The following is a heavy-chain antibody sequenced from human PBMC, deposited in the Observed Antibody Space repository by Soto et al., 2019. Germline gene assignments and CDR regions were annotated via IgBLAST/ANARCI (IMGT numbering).Heavy chain of an antibody. CDR1: GGSITSYY. CDR2: IYYSGGT. J-gene: IGHJ4*02. CDR3: ASHYRRRGWEWATEPLFDY. D-gene: IGHD6-19*01. V-gene: IGHV4-59*01. Sequence: PSETLSLTCTVSGGSITSYYWSWIRQPPGKGLEWIGYIYYSGGTNYNPSLKSRVTISVDTSKNQFSLKLSSVTAADTAVYYCASHYRRRGWEWATEPLFDYWGQGTLVTLSS.